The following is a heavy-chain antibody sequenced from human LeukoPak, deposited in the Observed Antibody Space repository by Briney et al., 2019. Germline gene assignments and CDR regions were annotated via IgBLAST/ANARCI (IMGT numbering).Heavy chain of an antibody. CDR2: IYNSGST. J-gene: IGHJ5*02. D-gene: IGHD3-10*01. V-gene: IGHV4-61*08. Sequence: SQTLSLTCTVSGGSISSGGYYWSWIRQHPGKGLEWIGYIYNSGSTNYNPSLKSRVTISVDTSKNQFSLKLSSVTAAETAVYYCARDRGLLWFGGNWFDPWGQGTLVTVSS. CDR3: ARDRGLLWFGGNWFDP. CDR1: GGSISSGGYY.